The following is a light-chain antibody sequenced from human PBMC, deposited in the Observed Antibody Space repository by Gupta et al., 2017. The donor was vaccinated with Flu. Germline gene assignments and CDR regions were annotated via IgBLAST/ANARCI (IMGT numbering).Light chain of an antibody. CDR2: YDS. V-gene: IGLV3-21*03. Sequence: SYVLTQPPSVSVAPGKTARITCGGDNIRTKTVHWYRQRPGQAPVLVVYYDSARPSGIPERFSGSNSGNTATLTISRVEAGGEADYYCQVWDSGSDHEVFGGGTKLTVL. CDR1: NIRTKT. J-gene: IGLJ3*02. CDR3: QVWDSGSDHEV.